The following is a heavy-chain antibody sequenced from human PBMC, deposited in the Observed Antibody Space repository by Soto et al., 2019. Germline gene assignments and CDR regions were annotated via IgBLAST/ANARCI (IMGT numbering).Heavy chain of an antibody. Sequence: QVQLVQSGAEVRLPGSSVTVSCKASGGTFSTYSINWVRQAPGQGLEWMGGIIPLFGTTNYAQKFKGRVTISADESTSTAYMELSSLRAETAAVYYCARGAIHRSSWYFWFDPWGQGTLVTVSS. D-gene: IGHD6-13*01. CDR3: ARGAIHRSSWYFWFDP. CDR2: IIPLFGTT. CDR1: GGTFSTYS. V-gene: IGHV1-69*01. J-gene: IGHJ5*02.